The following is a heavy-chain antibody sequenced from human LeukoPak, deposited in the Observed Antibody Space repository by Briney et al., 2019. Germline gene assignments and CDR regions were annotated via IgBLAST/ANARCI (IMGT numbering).Heavy chain of an antibody. CDR1: GFTFSTYS. CDR2: ITSSGSAM. Sequence: PGGSLRLSCAGSGFTFSTYSMNWVRQAPGKGLDWVSYITSSGSAMYYADSVRGRFTISRDNAKNSVFLQMNSLRAEDTGLYYCARADGDYWGQGTLVTVSS. CDR3: ARADGDY. J-gene: IGHJ4*02. V-gene: IGHV3-48*04. D-gene: IGHD6-6*01.